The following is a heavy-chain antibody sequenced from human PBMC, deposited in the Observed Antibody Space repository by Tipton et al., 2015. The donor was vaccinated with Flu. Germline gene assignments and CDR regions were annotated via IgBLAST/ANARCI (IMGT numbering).Heavy chain of an antibody. CDR1: GGPITGSHW. J-gene: IGHJ2*01. CDR2: VHHSGSA. D-gene: IGHD6-6*01. Sequence: SLRLSCTVSGGPITGSHWWSWIRQSPGKGLEWIGEVHHSGSANYNPSLQSRVAMSVDKSKNQFSLKLTSATAADTAVYFCARDATIAARRGWYFDLWGRGTLVSVSS. V-gene: IGHV4-4*01. CDR3: ARDATIAARRGWYFDL.